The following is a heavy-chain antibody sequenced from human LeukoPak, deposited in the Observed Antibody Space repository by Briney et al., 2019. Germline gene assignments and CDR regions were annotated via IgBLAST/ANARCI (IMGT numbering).Heavy chain of an antibody. Sequence: SGPTLVNPTQTLTLTCTFSGFALNTRGEGVGWIRQPPGKALEWLALIYWDDDKRYSPSLKSRFTFTKDTSKSQVVFTMTNMDPVDTATYYCAHLNRDYDYVWGSYRYTRFDYWGQGALVTVSS. CDR1: GFALNTRGEG. CDR2: IYWDDDK. J-gene: IGHJ4*02. V-gene: IGHV2-5*02. D-gene: IGHD3-16*02. CDR3: AHLNRDYDYVWGSYRYTRFDY.